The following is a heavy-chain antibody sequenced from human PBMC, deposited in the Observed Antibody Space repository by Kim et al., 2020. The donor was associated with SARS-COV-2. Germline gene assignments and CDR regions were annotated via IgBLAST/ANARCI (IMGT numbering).Heavy chain of an antibody. Sequence: GGSLRLSCAASGFTFSSYWMSWVRQAPGKGLEWVANIKQDGSEKYYVDSVKGRFTISRDNAKNSLYLQMNSLRAEDTAVYYCARCIVVVPAALYGLDAFDIWGQGTMVTVSS. CDR2: IKQDGSEK. D-gene: IGHD2-2*01. V-gene: IGHV3-7*01. J-gene: IGHJ3*02. CDR3: ARCIVVVPAALYGLDAFDI. CDR1: GFTFSSYW.